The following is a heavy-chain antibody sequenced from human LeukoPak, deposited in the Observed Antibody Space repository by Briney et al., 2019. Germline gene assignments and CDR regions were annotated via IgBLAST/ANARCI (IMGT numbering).Heavy chain of an antibody. J-gene: IGHJ4*02. CDR3: ARRWFTGYYYGSGSRPFDY. Sequence: GRSLRLSCAASGFTFSKYGMHWVRQAPGKGLEWVATISHDGSNKNYGDSVKGRFTISRDNAKNSLYLQMNSLRAEDTAVYYCARRWFTGYYYGSGSRPFDYWGQGTLVTVSS. V-gene: IGHV3-30*03. CDR2: ISHDGSNK. CDR1: GFTFSKYG. D-gene: IGHD3-10*01.